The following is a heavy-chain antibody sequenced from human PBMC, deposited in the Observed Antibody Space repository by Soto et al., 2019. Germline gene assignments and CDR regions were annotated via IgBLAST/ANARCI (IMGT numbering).Heavy chain of an antibody. CDR2: ISHTGRT. V-gene: IGHV4-30-2*01. D-gene: IGHD3-16*01. J-gene: IGHJ5*02. CDR1: GGSISSGNSYA. CDR3: ARAVAPYLGTWCDP. Sequence: QLQLQESGSGLVKPSQTLSLTCAVSGGSISSGNSYAWSWIRQPPGKGLEWIGSISHTGRTSYNPPLTGRVTMSVDKSKNQFSLKLSSVTAADMAVYYVARAVAPYLGTWCDPGGQGSLVIFPS.